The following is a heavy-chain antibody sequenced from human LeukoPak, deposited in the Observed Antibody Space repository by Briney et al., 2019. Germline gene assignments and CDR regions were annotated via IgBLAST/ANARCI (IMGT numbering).Heavy chain of an antibody. Sequence: ASVKVSCKASGYTFTGYYVHWVRQAPGQGLEWMGRINPNNGDTNYAQRFQGRVTLTRDTSISTAYMDLSRLRSDDTAVYYCANGEKVGTTSWGQGTLVTDSS. V-gene: IGHV1-2*02. CDR1: GYTFTGYY. D-gene: IGHD1-26*01. J-gene: IGHJ4*02. CDR3: ANGEKVGTTS. CDR2: INPNNGDT.